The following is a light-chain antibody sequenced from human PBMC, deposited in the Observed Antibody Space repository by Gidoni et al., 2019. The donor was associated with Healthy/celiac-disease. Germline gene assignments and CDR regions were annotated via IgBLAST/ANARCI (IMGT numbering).Light chain of an antibody. CDR3: QQSYSTPLT. CDR1: QSISSY. Sequence: DIQMTQSPSSLSASVGDRVTITCRASQSISSYLNWYQQKPGKAPKLLSYAASSLQSGVTSRFSGSGSGTDFTLTISSLQPEDVATYYCQQSYSTPLTFGGGTKVEIK. J-gene: IGKJ4*01. CDR2: AAS. V-gene: IGKV1-39*01.